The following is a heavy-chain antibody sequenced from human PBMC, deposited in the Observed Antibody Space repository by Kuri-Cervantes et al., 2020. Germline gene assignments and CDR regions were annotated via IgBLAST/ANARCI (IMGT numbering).Heavy chain of an antibody. CDR2: IYHSGST. Sequence: GSLRLSCAVSGYSISSGYYWGWIRQPPGKGLEWIGSIYHSGSTYYNPSLKSRVTISVDTSKNQFSLKLSSVTAADTAVYYCARGGDYGSGSYYNSAYDYWGQGTLVTVSS. D-gene: IGHD3-10*01. CDR3: ARGGDYGSGSYYNSAYDY. J-gene: IGHJ4*02. CDR1: GYSISSGYY. V-gene: IGHV4-38-2*01.